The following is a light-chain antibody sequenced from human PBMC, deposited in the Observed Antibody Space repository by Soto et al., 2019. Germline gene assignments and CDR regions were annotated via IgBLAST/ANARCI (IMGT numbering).Light chain of an antibody. CDR1: NIVGYN. CDR2: DDD. V-gene: IGLV3-21*02. Sequence: SYELTQPPSVSVAPGRAARVTCWGSNIVGYNVQWYQQKPGQAPVLVGYDDDGRRSGIPERFSGSNSGNTSNLTIRRVAAGDEADYSCQLWDSDSDHYVFGRGTKVTVL. J-gene: IGLJ1*01. CDR3: QLWDSDSDHYV.